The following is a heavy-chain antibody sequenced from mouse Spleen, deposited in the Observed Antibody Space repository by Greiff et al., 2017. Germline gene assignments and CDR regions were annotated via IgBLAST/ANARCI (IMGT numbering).Heavy chain of an antibody. Sequence: EVHLVESGAELVKPGASVKLSCTASGFNIKDTYMHWVKQRPEQGLEWIGRIDPANGNTKYDPKFQGKATLTADTSSNTAYLQLSSLTSEDTAVYYCARDGNYHFDYWGQGTTLTVSS. V-gene: IGHV14-3*02. CDR2: IDPANGNT. J-gene: IGHJ2*01. CDR3: ARDGNYHFDY. CDR1: GFNIKDTY. D-gene: IGHD2-1*01.